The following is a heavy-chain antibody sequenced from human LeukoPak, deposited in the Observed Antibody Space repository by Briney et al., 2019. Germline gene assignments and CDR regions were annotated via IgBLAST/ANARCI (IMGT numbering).Heavy chain of an antibody. J-gene: IGHJ4*02. CDR3: ARDISGYSSGXYGYXFDY. Sequence: GGSLRLSCAASGFTVSSNYMSWVRQAPGKGLEWVSVIYSGGSTYYADSVKGRFTISRDNSKNTLYLQMNSLRAEDTAVYYCARDISGYSSGXYGYXFDYWGQGTLVTV. CDR2: IYSGGST. CDR1: GFTVSSNY. D-gene: IGHD6-19*01. V-gene: IGHV3-66*01.